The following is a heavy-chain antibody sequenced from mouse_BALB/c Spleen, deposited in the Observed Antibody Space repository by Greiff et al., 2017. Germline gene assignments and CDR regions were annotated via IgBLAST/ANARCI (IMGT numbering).Heavy chain of an antibody. J-gene: IGHJ4*01. Sequence: QVQLKESGPGLVAPSQSLSITCTVSGFSLTSYGVHWVRQPPGKGLEWLGVIWAGGSTNYNSALMSRLSISKDNSKSQVFLKMNSLQTDDTAMYYCARGQVRPYYAMDYWGQGTSVTVSS. CDR2: IWAGGST. V-gene: IGHV2-9*02. CDR1: GFSLTSYG. D-gene: IGHD2-14*01. CDR3: ARGQVRPYYAMDY.